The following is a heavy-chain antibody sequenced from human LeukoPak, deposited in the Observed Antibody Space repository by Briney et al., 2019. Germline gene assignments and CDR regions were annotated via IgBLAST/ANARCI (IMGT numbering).Heavy chain of an antibody. CDR1: GYTLTDLS. J-gene: IGHJ4*02. V-gene: IGHV1-24*01. D-gene: IGHD6-13*01. CDR3: ASTPYSSPLGYFDY. CDR2: FDTEGGET. Sequence: GASVTVSCKVLGYTLTDLSIHWVRQTPGKGLEWMGGFDTEGGETIYAQNFQGRVTITRDTSASTAYMELSSLRSEDTAVYYCASTPYSSPLGYFDYWGQGTLVTVSS.